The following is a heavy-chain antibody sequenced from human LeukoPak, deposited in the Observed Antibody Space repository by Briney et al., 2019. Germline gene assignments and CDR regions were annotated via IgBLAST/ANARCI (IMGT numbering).Heavy chain of an antibody. CDR1: GFTFSSYW. Sequence: GGSLTLSCAASGFTFSSYWMSWVRQAPGKGVEWVANIKQDGSEKYYVDSVKGRFTISRDNTKNSLYLQMNSLRAEDTAVYYCARDGYSSSSVLRYWGQGTLVTVSS. J-gene: IGHJ4*02. CDR3: ARDGYSSSSVLRY. CDR2: IKQDGSEK. V-gene: IGHV3-7*01. D-gene: IGHD6-6*01.